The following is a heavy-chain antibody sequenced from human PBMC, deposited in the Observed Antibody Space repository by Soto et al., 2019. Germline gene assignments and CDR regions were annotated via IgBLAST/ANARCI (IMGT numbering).Heavy chain of an antibody. Sequence: GGSLRLSCAASGFTFSSYAMHWVRQAPGKGLEWVAVISYDGSNKYYADSVKGRFTISRDNSKNTLYLQMNSLRAEDTAVYYCARDHEGDYFDCWGQGTLVTVS. V-gene: IGHV3-30-3*01. J-gene: IGHJ4*02. CDR1: GFTFSSYA. CDR3: ARDHEGDYFDC. CDR2: ISYDGSNK.